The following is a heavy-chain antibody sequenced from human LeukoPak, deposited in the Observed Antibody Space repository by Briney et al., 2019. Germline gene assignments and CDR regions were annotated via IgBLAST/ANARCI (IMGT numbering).Heavy chain of an antibody. Sequence: SATPSPPCTVSCGSLSSFYWGWVPEPPGEGPGGVGYIYYSGSTNYNPSLKSRVTISVDTSKNQFSLKLTSVTAADTAVYYCARENAQEGTNAFDIWGQGTMVTVSS. V-gene: IGHV4-59*01. J-gene: IGHJ3*02. CDR2: IYYSGST. CDR1: CGSLSSFY. D-gene: IGHD2-2*01. CDR3: ARENAQEGTNAFDI.